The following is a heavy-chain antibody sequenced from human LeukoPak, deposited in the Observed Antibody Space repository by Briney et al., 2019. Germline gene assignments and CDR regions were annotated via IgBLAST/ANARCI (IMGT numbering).Heavy chain of an antibody. Sequence: GGSLRLSCAASGFTFSSYSMNWVRQAPGKGLEWVSYISSSSTIYYADSVKGRFTISRDNAKNSLYLQMNSLRAEDTAVYYCARGPTYYYDSSGYPLDYWGQGTLVTVSS. J-gene: IGHJ4*02. CDR3: ARGPTYYYDSSGYPLDY. V-gene: IGHV3-48*01. CDR2: ISSSSTI. D-gene: IGHD3-22*01. CDR1: GFTFSSYS.